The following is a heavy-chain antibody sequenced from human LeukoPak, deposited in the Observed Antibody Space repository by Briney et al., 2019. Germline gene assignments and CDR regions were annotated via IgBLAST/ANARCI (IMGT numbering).Heavy chain of an antibody. CDR3: ARDGVGSGSYVGNWFDP. CDR1: GGTFSSYA. D-gene: IGHD3-10*01. CDR2: IIPIFGTA. Sequence: GASVKVSCKASGGTFSSYAISWVRQAPGQGLEWMGGIIPIFGTANYAQKFQGRVTITADESTSTAYMELSSLRSEDTAVYYCARDGVGSGSYVGNWFDPWGQGTLVTVSS. V-gene: IGHV1-69*13. J-gene: IGHJ5*02.